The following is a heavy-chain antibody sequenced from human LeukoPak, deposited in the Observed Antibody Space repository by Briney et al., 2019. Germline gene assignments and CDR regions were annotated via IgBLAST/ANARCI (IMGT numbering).Heavy chain of an antibody. J-gene: IGHJ4*02. CDR3: VRTGLASAGVGEY. D-gene: IGHD6-13*01. CDR1: GFTFSDYY. V-gene: IGHV3-11*06. CDR2: ISSGSNYR. Sequence: PGESLRLSCAASGFTFSDYYMGWLRQAPGKGLEWDSYISSGSNYRNYADSVKGRLTISRDNAKNSLYLQMNTLRDEDTAVYYCVRTGLASAGVGEYWGQGALVTVSS.